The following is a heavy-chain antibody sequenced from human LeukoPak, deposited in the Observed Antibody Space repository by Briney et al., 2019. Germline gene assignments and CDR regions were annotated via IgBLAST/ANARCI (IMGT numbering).Heavy chain of an antibody. D-gene: IGHD4-17*01. Sequence: GSLRLSCAASGFTFSSYAMHWVRQPPGKGLEWIGEINHSGSTNYNPSLKGRVTISVDTSKNQFSLKLSSVTAADTAVYYCARHAAVTDAFAIWGQGTMVTVSS. J-gene: IGHJ3*02. CDR2: INHSGST. CDR3: ARHAAVTDAFAI. V-gene: IGHV4-34*01. CDR1: GFTFSSYA.